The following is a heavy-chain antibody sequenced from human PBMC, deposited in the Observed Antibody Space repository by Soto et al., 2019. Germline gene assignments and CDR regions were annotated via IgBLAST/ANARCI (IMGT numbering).Heavy chain of an antibody. CDR3: ARDKYCGGDCYSYYFDY. CDR1: GFTFSSYG. CDR2: IWYDGSNK. D-gene: IGHD2-21*02. Sequence: QVQLVESGGGAVQPGRSLRLSCAASGFTFSSYGMHWVRQAPGKGLEWVAVIWYDGSNKYYADSVKGRFTISRDNSKNTLYLQMNSLRAEDTAVYYCARDKYCGGDCYSYYFDYWGQGTLVTVSS. V-gene: IGHV3-33*01. J-gene: IGHJ4*02.